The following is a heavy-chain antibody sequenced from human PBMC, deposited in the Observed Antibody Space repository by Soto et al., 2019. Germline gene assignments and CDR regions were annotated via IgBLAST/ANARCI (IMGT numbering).Heavy chain of an antibody. D-gene: IGHD3-22*01. J-gene: IGHJ5*02. CDR3: AKDHIVVVITGYNWFDP. CDR2: ISGSGGST. CDR1: GFTFSSYA. Sequence: GGSLRLSCAASGFTFSSYAMIWVRQAPGKGLEWVSAISGSGGSTYYADSVKGRFTISRDNSKNTLYLQMNSLRAEDTAVYYCAKDHIVVVITGYNWFDPWGQGTLVNVSS. V-gene: IGHV3-23*01.